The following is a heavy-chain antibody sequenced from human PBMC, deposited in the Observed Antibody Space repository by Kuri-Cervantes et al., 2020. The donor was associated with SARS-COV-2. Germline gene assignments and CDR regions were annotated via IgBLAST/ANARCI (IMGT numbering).Heavy chain of an antibody. CDR2: FDPEQREI. Sequence: ASVKVSCKVSGNTLTELPLHWVRQAPGKGLEWMGGFDPEQREIIYAQKFQGRVSMTEDTSTDTAYMELSRLRSDDTAVYYCARVPYYYDSSGYYYEELDYWGQGTLVTVSS. J-gene: IGHJ4*02. V-gene: IGHV1-24*01. D-gene: IGHD3-22*01. CDR3: ARVPYYYDSSGYYYEELDY. CDR1: GNTLTELP.